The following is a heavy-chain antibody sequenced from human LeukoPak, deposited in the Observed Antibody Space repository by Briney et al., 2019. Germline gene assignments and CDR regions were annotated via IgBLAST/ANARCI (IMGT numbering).Heavy chain of an antibody. CDR1: GFSLSATGVC. D-gene: IGHD3-10*01. V-gene: IGHV2-5*01. CDR2: DYCNDDK. CDR3: APRSSVTSFDI. Sequence: ESAPTLVKPTQALTLTCTLSGFSLSATGVCLGWIRQPPGKALDWLGFDYCNDDKRHSPSLKTRLTLTKDNSKNQVVLTMTNMDPADTATYYCAPRSSVTSFDIWGQGTMVTVSS. J-gene: IGHJ3*02.